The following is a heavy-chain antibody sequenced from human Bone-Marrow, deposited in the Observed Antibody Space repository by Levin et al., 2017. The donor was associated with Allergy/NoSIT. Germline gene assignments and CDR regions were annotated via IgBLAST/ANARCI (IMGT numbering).Heavy chain of an antibody. CDR1: GFTFSNYG. V-gene: IGHV3-30-3*01. CDR2: ISYDGSSK. CDR3: ARDRGIQLWEYYFDY. J-gene: IGHJ4*02. Sequence: LSLTCAASGFTFSNYGMHWVRQAPGKGLEWMAFISYDGSSKYYADSVKGRFTLSRDNSNNTLHLQMSSLSSEDTAVYYCARDRGIQLWEYYFDYWGQGTLVTVSS. D-gene: IGHD5-18*01.